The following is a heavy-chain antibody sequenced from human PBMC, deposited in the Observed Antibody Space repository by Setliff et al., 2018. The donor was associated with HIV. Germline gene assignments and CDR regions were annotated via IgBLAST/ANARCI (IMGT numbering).Heavy chain of an antibody. CDR2: IIPIFGTA. D-gene: IGHD2-2*01. Sequence: SVKVSCKASGGTFSSYAISWVRQAPGQGLQWMGGIIPIFGTANYAQKFQGRVTITADESTSTAYMELSSLRSEDTAVYYCARDIGYGSSTSCYHAFDIWGQGTMVTVSS. V-gene: IGHV1-69*13. CDR1: GGTFSSYA. CDR3: ARDIGYGSSTSCYHAFDI. J-gene: IGHJ3*02.